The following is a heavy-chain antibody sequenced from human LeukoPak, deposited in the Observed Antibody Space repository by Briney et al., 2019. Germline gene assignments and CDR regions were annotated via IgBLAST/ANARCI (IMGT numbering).Heavy chain of an antibody. V-gene: IGHV1-18*01. CDR2: INAYNGDT. Sequence: ASVKVSCKASGYIFTSYGISWVRQAPGQGLEWMGWINAYNGDTNYAQKFQGRVTMTTDTSTSTAYMELRSLRSDDTAVYYCARGGPAARLITFGGVTDYWGQGTLVTVSS. J-gene: IGHJ4*02. CDR3: ARGGPAARLITFGGVTDY. D-gene: IGHD3-16*01. CDR1: GYIFTSYG.